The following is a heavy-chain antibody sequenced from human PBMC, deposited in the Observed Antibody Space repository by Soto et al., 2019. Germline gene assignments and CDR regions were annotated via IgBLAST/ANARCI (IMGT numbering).Heavy chain of an antibody. CDR2: ISYSGST. CDR1: GGSVSNGSYY. Sequence: SETLSLTYTVSGGSVSNGSYYWSWIRQSPGKGLECIGYISYSGSTNYNPPLKSRVTISVDTSRNQFSLKLSSVTAAATAVYYCAGLHSGLCYFQYRGRVPLIIFSS. V-gene: IGHV4-61*01. D-gene: IGHD2-8*02. CDR3: AGLHSGLCYFQY. J-gene: IGHJ4*02.